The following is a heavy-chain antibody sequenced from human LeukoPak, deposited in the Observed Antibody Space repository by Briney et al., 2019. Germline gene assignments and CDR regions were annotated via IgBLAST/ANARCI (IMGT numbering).Heavy chain of an antibody. V-gene: IGHV4-39*07. Sequence: PSETLSLTCTVSGGSISSSSYYWGWIRQPPGKGLEWIGSIYYSGSTYYNPSLKSRDTISVDTSKNQFSLKLSSVTAADTAVYYCASIHYDSSGYDYFDYWGQGTLVTVSS. CDR1: GGSISSSSYY. D-gene: IGHD3-22*01. CDR3: ASIHYDSSGYDYFDY. CDR2: IYYSGST. J-gene: IGHJ4*02.